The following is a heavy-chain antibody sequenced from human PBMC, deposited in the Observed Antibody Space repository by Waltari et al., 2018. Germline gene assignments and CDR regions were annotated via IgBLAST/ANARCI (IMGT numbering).Heavy chain of an antibody. CDR1: GGSLSSYY. V-gene: IGHV4-4*07. Sequence: QVQLQESGPGLVKPSETLSLTCTVSGGSLSSYYWTLIRQPAGKGLEWIGRIYTSGSTNYNPSLKSRVTMSVDTSKNQFSLKLSSVTAADTAVYYCARVRYFDWSEYYYYMDVWGKGTTVTVSS. CDR2: IYTSGST. J-gene: IGHJ6*03. CDR3: ARVRYFDWSEYYYYMDV. D-gene: IGHD3-9*01.